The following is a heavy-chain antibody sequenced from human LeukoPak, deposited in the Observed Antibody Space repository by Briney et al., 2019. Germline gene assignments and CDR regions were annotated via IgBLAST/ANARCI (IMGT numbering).Heavy chain of an antibody. V-gene: IGHV6-1*01. CDR3: ARESQYYYYGMDV. J-gene: IGHJ6*02. Sequence: SQTLSLTCAISGDSVCSNSAAWKWIRKCASRGLEWLGRTYYRSKWYNDYAVSVKSRITINPDTSKNQFSLQLNSVTPEDTAVYYCARESQYYYYGMDVRGQGTTVTVSS. CDR2: TYYRSKWYN. CDR1: GDSVCSNSAA.